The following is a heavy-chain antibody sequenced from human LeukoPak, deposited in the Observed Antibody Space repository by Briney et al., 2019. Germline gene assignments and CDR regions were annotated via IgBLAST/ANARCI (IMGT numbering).Heavy chain of an antibody. V-gene: IGHV3-23*01. CDR2: ISGSGGST. CDR1: GFTFSSYA. CDR3: AKDLGGYYYDSSGYFPDAFDI. D-gene: IGHD3-22*01. Sequence: GGSLRLSCAASGFTFSSYAMSWVRQAPGKGLEWVSAISGSGGSTYYADSVKGRFTISRDNSKNTLYLQMNSLRAEDTAVYYCAKDLGGYYYDSSGYFPDAFDIWGQGTMVTVSS. J-gene: IGHJ3*02.